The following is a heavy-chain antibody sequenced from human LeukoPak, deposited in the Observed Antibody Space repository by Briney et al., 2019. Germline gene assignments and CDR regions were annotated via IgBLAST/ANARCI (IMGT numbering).Heavy chain of an antibody. Sequence: GGSLRLSCVASGFTFSNYWMHWVRQPPGKGLEWVSAISASGGRTNNADSVKGRSTISRDNSKNTLYLQMNSLRAEDTAVYYCAKVAPLGDGDFWYFDLWGRGTLVTASS. V-gene: IGHV3-23*01. CDR2: ISASGGRT. CDR1: GFTFSNYW. CDR3: AKVAPLGDGDFWYFDL. J-gene: IGHJ2*01. D-gene: IGHD4-17*01.